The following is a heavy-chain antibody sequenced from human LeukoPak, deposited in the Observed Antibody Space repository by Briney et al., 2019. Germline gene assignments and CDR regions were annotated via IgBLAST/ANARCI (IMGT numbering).Heavy chain of an antibody. D-gene: IGHD3-3*01. CDR1: GGSISSYY. Sequence: SETLSLTCTVSGGSISSYYWSWIRQPPGKGLEWIGYIYYSGSTNYNPSLKSRVTISVDTSKNQFSLKLSSVTAADTAVYYCARTKASGYYSSPFDYWGQGTLVTVSS. CDR3: ARTKASGYYSSPFDY. V-gene: IGHV4-59*01. J-gene: IGHJ4*02. CDR2: IYYSGST.